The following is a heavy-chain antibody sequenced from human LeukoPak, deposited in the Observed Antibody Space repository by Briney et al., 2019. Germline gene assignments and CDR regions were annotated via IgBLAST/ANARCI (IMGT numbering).Heavy chain of an antibody. V-gene: IGHV2-5*02. J-gene: IGHJ4*02. CDR1: GFSLSTSGMG. Sequence: YGPTLVNPTQTLTLTRTFSGFSLSTSGMGVAWIRQPPGKALEWHALIYWDDDKRYSPSLKSRLTITKDTSKTQVVLTKTNMDPVDTATYYGAHRKSSCSGGSCPPRPFDYWGQGTLVTVSS. D-gene: IGHD2-15*01. CDR3: AHRKSSCSGGSCPPRPFDY. CDR2: IYWDDDK.